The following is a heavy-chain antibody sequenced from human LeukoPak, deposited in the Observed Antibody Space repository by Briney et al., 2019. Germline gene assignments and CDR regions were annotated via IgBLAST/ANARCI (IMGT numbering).Heavy chain of an antibody. V-gene: IGHV4-30-2*01. CDR3: ARASGSGSLLTFDY. Sequence: PSETLSLTCTVSGGSISSGGYYWSWIRQPPGKGLEWIGYIYHSGSTYYNPSLKSRVTISVDRSKNQFSLKLSSVTAADTAVYYCARASGSGSLLTFDYWGQGTLVTVSS. D-gene: IGHD3-10*01. CDR1: GGSISSGGYY. J-gene: IGHJ4*02. CDR2: IYHSGST.